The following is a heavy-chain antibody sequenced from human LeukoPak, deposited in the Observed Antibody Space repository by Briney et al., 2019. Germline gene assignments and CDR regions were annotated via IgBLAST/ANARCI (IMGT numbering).Heavy chain of an antibody. D-gene: IGHD2-8*01. V-gene: IGHV1-2*02. CDR2: INPNSGGT. CDR3: ARTNREKYCANGVCYKGLILGP. Sequence: GASVKVSCKASGYTFTGYYMHWVRQAPGQGLEWMGWINPNSGGTNYAQKFQGRVTMTRDTSISTAYMELSRLRSDDTAVYYCARTNREKYCANGVCYKGLILGPWGQGTLVTVSS. J-gene: IGHJ5*02. CDR1: GYTFTGYY.